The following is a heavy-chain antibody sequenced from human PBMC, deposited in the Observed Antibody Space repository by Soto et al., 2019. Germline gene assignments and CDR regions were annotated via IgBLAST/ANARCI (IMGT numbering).Heavy chain of an antibody. CDR2: IYYSGST. V-gene: IGHV4-61*01. CDR3: ARSTGAEYYDILTGPFDY. D-gene: IGHD3-9*01. Sequence: SETLSLTCTVSGGSVSSGSYYWSWIRQPPGKGLEWIGYIYYSGSTNYNPSLKSRVTISVDTSKNQFSLKLSSVTAADTAVYYCARSTGAEYYDILTGPFDYWGQGTLVTVSS. CDR1: GGSVSSGSYY. J-gene: IGHJ4*02.